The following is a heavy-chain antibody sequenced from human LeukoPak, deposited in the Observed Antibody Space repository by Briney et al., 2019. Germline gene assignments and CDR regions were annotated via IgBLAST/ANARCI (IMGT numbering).Heavy chain of an antibody. CDR3: AKDVITLIQGVMVY. D-gene: IGHD3-10*01. CDR2: ISGSGDKT. V-gene: IGHV3-23*01. CDR1: GFTFSSYA. J-gene: IGHJ4*02. Sequence: GGSLRLSCAASGFTFSSYAMIWVRQAPGKGLEWVSAISGSGDKTNYADSVKGRFTISRDNFKNTLYLQMSSLRVEDTAIYYCAKDVITLIQGVMVYWGQGTLVTVSS.